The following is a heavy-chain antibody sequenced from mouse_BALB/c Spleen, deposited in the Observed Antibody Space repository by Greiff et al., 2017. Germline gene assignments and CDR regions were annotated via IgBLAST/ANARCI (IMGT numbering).Heavy chain of an antibody. CDR2: ILPGSGST. J-gene: IGHJ4*01. V-gene: IGHV1-9*01. CDR1: GYTFSSYW. CDR3: ARVENYYYAMEY. Sequence: QVQLQQSGAELMKPGASVKISCKATGYTFSSYWIEWVKQRPGHGLEWIGEILPGSGSTNYNEKFMGKATFTADTSSNTAYMQLSSLTSEDSAVYYCARVENYYYAMEYWGQGTSVTVS.